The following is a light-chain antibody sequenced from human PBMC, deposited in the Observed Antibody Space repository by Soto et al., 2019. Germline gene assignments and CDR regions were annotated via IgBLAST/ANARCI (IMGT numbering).Light chain of an antibody. V-gene: IGLV2-14*01. Sequence: SALTQPASVSGSPGQSITMSCTGATSDIGAYNYVSWFQQHPGKAPKLMIYDVSNRPSGVSNRFSGSKSGNTASLTISGLQAEDEADYYCFSYTSSSTYAVGTGTKVTVL. CDR3: FSYTSSSTYA. CDR1: TSDIGAYNY. J-gene: IGLJ1*01. CDR2: DVS.